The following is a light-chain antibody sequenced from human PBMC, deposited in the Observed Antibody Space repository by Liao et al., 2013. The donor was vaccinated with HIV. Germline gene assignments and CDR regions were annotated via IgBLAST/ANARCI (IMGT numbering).Light chain of an antibody. V-gene: IGLV3-21*01. Sequence: SYELTQPPSVSVAPGKTATITCGANNIGSKSVQWFQQKPGQAPSLVIFYDSDRPSGIPERFSGSSSGNTATLVISGTQPMDEADYYCQAWDRSTGVFGPGTKVTVL. CDR1: NIGSKS. J-gene: IGLJ1*01. CDR2: YDS. CDR3: QAWDRSTGV.